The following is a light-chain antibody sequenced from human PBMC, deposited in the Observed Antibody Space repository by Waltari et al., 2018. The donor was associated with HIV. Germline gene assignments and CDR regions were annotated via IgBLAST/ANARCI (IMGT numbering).Light chain of an antibody. V-gene: IGLV1-47*01. CDR2: RNN. CDR3: ATWDDRLSSRV. CDR1: SSNIGNNY. J-gene: IGLJ2*01. Sequence: QSVLTQPPSASGTPGQRVTISCSGSSSNIGNNYVYWYQQIPGTAPKLLIFRNNQLPSGFPDRFSGAKSGTSASLAISGLRSDDEADYHCATWDDRLSSRVFGGGTKLTVL.